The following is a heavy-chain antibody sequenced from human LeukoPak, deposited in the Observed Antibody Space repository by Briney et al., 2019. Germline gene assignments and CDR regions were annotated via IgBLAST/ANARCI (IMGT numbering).Heavy chain of an antibody. D-gene: IGHD2-15*01. CDR3: ARPSPIVVVVAATPGYFQH. CDR1: GFTFSSHA. CDR2: ISYDGSNK. J-gene: IGHJ1*01. Sequence: GRSLRLSCAASGFTFSSHAMHWVRQAPGKGLEWVAVISYDGSNKYYADSVKGRFTISRDNSKNTLYLQMNSLRAEDTAVYYCARPSPIVVVVAATPGYFQHWGQGTLVTVSS. V-gene: IGHV3-30-3*01.